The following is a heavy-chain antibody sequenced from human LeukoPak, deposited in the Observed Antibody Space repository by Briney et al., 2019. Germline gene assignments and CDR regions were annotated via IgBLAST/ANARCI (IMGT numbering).Heavy chain of an antibody. V-gene: IGHV3-7*01. Sequence: GGSLRLSCAASGFTFNSYWMTWVCQAPGKGLEWVGNIKEDGSEKSSVDSVKGRFTISRDNARNSLYLQMNSLRAEDTAVYYCATTANRAMTDWGQGTLVTVSS. D-gene: IGHD2-2*01. CDR3: ATTANRAMTD. CDR2: IKEDGSEK. J-gene: IGHJ4*02. CDR1: GFTFNSYW.